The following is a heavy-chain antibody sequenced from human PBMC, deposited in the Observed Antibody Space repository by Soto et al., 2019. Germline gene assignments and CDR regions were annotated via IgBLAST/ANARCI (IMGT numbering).Heavy chain of an antibody. J-gene: IGHJ4*02. CDR2: IYYSGST. D-gene: IGHD3-22*01. CDR3: ARLMGHYYDSSGYYFDY. Sequence: SETLSLTCTVSGGSVSSGSYYWSWIRQPPGKGLEWIGYIYYSGSTNYNPSLKSRVTISVDTSKNQFSLKLTSVTAADTAVYYCARLMGHYYDSSGYYFDYWGQGTLVTVSS. CDR1: GGSVSSGSYY. V-gene: IGHV4-61*01.